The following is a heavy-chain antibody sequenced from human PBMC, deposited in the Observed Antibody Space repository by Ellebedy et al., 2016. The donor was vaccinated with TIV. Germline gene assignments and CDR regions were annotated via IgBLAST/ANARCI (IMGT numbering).Heavy chain of an antibody. CDR2: INSDGSDT. Sequence: GESLKISCAASGLIFSTYWMHWVRQAPGKGLVWVSRINSDGSDTAYADSVRGRFTISRDNAKNTLYLQMNSLRAEDTAVYYCAAVQYWEAVFDMWGQGTMVTVSS. V-gene: IGHV3-74*01. CDR3: AAVQYWEAVFDM. D-gene: IGHD2-8*02. CDR1: GLIFSTYW. J-gene: IGHJ3*02.